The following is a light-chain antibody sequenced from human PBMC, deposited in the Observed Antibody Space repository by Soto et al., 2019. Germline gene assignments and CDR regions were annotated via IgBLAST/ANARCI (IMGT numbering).Light chain of an antibody. V-gene: IGKV3-11*01. CDR3: QQRSSWPPGYT. Sequence: EIVLTQSPATLSLSPGERATLSCRASQSISSYLAWYQQKPGQAPRLLIYNASNRATGIPARFSGGGSGTDFTLTISSLEPEDFAVYYCQQRSSWPPGYTFGQGTKLEIK. CDR2: NAS. J-gene: IGKJ2*01. CDR1: QSISSY.